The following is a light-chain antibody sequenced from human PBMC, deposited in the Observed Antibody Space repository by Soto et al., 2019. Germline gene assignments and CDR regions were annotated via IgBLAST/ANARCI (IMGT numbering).Light chain of an antibody. CDR1: QTIVRY. Sequence: DIQMTQSPSSLSASVGDRVTITCRASQTIVRYLNWYQQKPGRAPNLLIYGASGLEGGVPSRFSGSGSGTDFTLTISSLQPEDSATYYCQQSYSTPRTFGPGTRVDVK. CDR3: QQSYSTPRT. J-gene: IGKJ3*01. V-gene: IGKV1-39*01. CDR2: GAS.